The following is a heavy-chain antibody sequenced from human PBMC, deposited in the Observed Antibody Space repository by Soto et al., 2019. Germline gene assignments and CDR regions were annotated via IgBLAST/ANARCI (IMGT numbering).Heavy chain of an antibody. CDR3: ARQTDSYYTFDAFDI. CDR2: VYYSGST. Sequence: QLQLQESGPGLLKPSETLSLTCTVSGGSISSGSYYWDWIRQPPGKGLAWIGNVYYSGSTNYNPSLESRVTISVDTSKNQFSLKLSSVTAADTAVYYCARQTDSYYTFDAFDIWGQGTMVTVSS. V-gene: IGHV4-39*01. CDR1: GGSISSGSYY. J-gene: IGHJ3*02. D-gene: IGHD3-22*01.